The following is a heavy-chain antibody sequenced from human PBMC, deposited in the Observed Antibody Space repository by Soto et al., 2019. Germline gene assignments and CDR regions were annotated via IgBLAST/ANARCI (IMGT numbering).Heavy chain of an antibody. V-gene: IGHV4-30-2*01. D-gene: IGHD3-22*01. CDR1: GGSISSGGYS. Sequence: SEILSLTCAVSGGSISSGGYSWSWIRQPPGKGLEWIGYIYHSGSTYYNPSLKSRVTISVDRSKNQFSLKLSSVTAADTAVYYCAKSPGMYYYDSSGYYHYGYWGQGTLVNVSS. CDR2: IYHSGST. J-gene: IGHJ4*02. CDR3: AKSPGMYYYDSSGYYHYGY.